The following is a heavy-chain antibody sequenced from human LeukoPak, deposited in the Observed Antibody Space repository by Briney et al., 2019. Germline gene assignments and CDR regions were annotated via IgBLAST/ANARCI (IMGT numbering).Heavy chain of an antibody. Sequence: KPSETLSLTCTVSGGSISSSSYYWGWIRQPPGKGLEWIGSIYYSGSTYCNPSLKSRVTISVDTSKNQFSLKLSSVAAADTAVYYCASRRYSGYPFDYWGQGTLVTVSS. J-gene: IGHJ4*02. V-gene: IGHV4-39*01. CDR2: IYYSGST. CDR1: GGSISSSSYY. D-gene: IGHD5-12*01. CDR3: ASRRYSGYPFDY.